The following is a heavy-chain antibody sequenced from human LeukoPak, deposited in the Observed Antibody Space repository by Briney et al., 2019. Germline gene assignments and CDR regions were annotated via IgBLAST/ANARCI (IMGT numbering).Heavy chain of an antibody. CDR2: INPNSGGT. Sequence: ASVKVSCKASGYTFTGYYMHWVRQAPGQGLEWMGWINPNSGGTNYAQKFQGRVTMTRDTSISTAYMELSSLRSEDTAVYYCAREYYGSGSYRTDYWGQGTLVTVSS. D-gene: IGHD3-10*01. CDR1: GYTFTGYY. CDR3: AREYYGSGSYRTDY. V-gene: IGHV1-2*02. J-gene: IGHJ4*02.